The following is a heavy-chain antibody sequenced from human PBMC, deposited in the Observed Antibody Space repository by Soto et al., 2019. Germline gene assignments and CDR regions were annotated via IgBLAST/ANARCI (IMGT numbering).Heavy chain of an antibody. V-gene: IGHV3-23*01. J-gene: IGHJ6*02. D-gene: IGHD3-9*01. Sequence: GGSLRRSCAASGFTFSSYAMSWVRQAPGKGLEWVSAISGSGGSTYYADSVKGRFTISRDNSKNTLYLQMNSLRAEDTAVYYCAKDPIFRYFDWPNYYYYGMDVWGQGTTVTVSS. CDR2: ISGSGGST. CDR3: AKDPIFRYFDWPNYYYYGMDV. CDR1: GFTFSSYA.